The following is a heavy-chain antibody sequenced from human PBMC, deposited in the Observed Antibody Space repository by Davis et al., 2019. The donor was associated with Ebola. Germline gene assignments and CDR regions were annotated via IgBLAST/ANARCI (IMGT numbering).Heavy chain of an antibody. Sequence: PGGSLRLSCGASGFTFSRHSMNWVRQAPGKGLEWIAFISSGGHDTYYADSVRGRFTISRDNAKNLLYLQLNSLRDEDTALYYCAKVAEDGSGNWFFDFRGRGALVTVSS. CDR2: ISSGGHDT. D-gene: IGHD5-24*01. V-gene: IGHV3-48*02. CDR3: AKVAEDGSGNWFFDF. CDR1: GFTFSRHS. J-gene: IGHJ2*01.